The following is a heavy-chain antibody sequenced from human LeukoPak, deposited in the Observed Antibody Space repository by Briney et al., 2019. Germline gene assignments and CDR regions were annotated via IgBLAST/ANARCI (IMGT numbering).Heavy chain of an antibody. Sequence: SETLSLTCTVSGGSISSSSYYWGWIRQPPGKGLEWIGYIYYSGSTNYNPSLKSRVTISVDTSKNQFSLKLSSVTAADTAVYYCARATGYSSGWYYGQPYYFDYWGQGTLVTVSS. D-gene: IGHD6-19*01. CDR1: GGSISSSSYY. J-gene: IGHJ4*02. V-gene: IGHV4-61*05. CDR2: IYYSGST. CDR3: ARATGYSSGWYYGQPYYFDY.